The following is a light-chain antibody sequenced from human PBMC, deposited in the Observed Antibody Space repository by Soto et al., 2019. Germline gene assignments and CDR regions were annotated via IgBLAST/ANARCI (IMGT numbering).Light chain of an antibody. CDR3: QHRGDWWT. V-gene: IGKV3-11*01. CDR2: DAF. Sequence: EVVLTQSPDILARSPGDRATLACRASPGIGRFLAWSQQRPGQAPRLLIYDAFNRAPGISVRFSGTGGGTDFALTIDSLEPDDSAVYYCQHRGDWWTFGRGTRVEI. CDR1: PGIGRF. J-gene: IGKJ1*01.